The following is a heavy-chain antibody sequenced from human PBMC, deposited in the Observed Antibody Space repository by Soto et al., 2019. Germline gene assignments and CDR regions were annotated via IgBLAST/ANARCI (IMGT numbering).Heavy chain of an antibody. CDR2: IYYSGST. J-gene: IGHJ5*02. CDR3: ARAYDFWSGSLEFDP. D-gene: IGHD3-3*01. Sequence: PSETLSLTCTVSGGSISSYYWSWIRQPPGKGLEWIGYIYYSGSTNYNPSLKSRVTISVDTSKNQFSQKLSSVTAADTAVYYCARAYDFWSGSLEFDPWGQGTLVTVSS. V-gene: IGHV4-59*01. CDR1: GGSISSYY.